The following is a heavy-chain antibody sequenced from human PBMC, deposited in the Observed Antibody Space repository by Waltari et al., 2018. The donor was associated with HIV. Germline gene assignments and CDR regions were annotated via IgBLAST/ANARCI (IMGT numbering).Heavy chain of an antibody. D-gene: IGHD1-1*01. Sequence: QVQLVQSGAEVKKPGSSVKVSCKASGGTFSSYAISWVRPAPGQGLEWMGRIIPILGIANYAQKFQGRVTITADKSTSTAYMELSSLRSEDTAVYYCARGRTRDWNDDNWFDPWGQGTLVTVSS. CDR2: IIPILGIA. CDR3: ARGRTRDWNDDNWFDP. V-gene: IGHV1-69*04. CDR1: GGTFSSYA. J-gene: IGHJ5*02.